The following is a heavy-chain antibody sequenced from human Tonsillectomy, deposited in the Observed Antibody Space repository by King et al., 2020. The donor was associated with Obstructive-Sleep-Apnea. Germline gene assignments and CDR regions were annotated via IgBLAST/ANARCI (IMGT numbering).Heavy chain of an antibody. V-gene: IGHV3-30*03. D-gene: IGHD6-13*01. CDR1: GFTFSNYG. CDR2: ISYDGSDK. J-gene: IGHJ5*02. CDR3: GGYNWFDP. Sequence: VQLVESGGGVVQPGRSLRLSCAASGFTFSNYGMHWVRQAPGEGLEWVAIISYDGSDKYYADSLKGRFTISRDNSKSTLYVQMNSLRPEDTAVYYCGGYNWFDPWGQGTLVTVSS.